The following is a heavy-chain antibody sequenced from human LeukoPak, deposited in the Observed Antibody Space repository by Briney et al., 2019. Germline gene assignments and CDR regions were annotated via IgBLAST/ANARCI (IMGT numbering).Heavy chain of an antibody. CDR1: GFTFSSYG. CDR2: ISGSGGST. CDR3: AIFGGSYYGFDY. J-gene: IGHJ4*02. D-gene: IGHD1-26*01. Sequence: PGGSLRLSCAASGFTFSSYGMSWVRQAPGKGLEWVSAISGSGGSTYYADSVKGRFTISRDNSKNTLYLQMNSLRAEDTAVYYCAIFGGSYYGFDYWGQGTLVTVSS. V-gene: IGHV3-23*01.